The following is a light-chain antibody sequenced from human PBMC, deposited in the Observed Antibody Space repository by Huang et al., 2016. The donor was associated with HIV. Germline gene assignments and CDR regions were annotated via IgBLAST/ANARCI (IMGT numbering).Light chain of an antibody. CDR3: MQALQTPWT. CDR2: LGS. J-gene: IGKJ1*01. Sequence: DIVMTQSPLSLPVTPGEPASISCRSSQNLLHSNGDNYLDWYLQKPGQSPQLLIYLGSNRSSCVPDRFSGSGSGTDFTLKIGRVEAEDVGVYYCMQALQTPWTFGQGTKVEIK. V-gene: IGKV2-28*01. CDR1: QNLLHSNGDNY.